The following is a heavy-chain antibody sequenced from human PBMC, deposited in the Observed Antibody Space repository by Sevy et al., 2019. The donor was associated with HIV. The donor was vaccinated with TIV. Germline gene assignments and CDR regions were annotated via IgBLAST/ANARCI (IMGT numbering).Heavy chain of an antibody. CDR3: ARAPYTSGGLGYFDY. CDR2: INPNSGGT. CDR1: GYTFTGYY. Sequence: ASVKVSCKASGYTFTGYYTHWVRQAPGQGLEWMGWINPNSGGTNYAQKFQGRVTMTRDTSITTAYMELNRLSSDDTAVYYCARAPYTSGGLGYFDYWGQGTLVTVSS. D-gene: IGHD6-19*01. V-gene: IGHV1-2*02. J-gene: IGHJ4*02.